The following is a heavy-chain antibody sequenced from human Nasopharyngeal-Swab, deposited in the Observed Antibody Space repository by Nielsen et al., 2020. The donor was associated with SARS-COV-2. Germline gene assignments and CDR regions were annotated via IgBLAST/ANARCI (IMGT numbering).Heavy chain of an antibody. CDR1: GFTFRSYA. CDR2: ISGSDHTT. D-gene: IGHD5-12*01. V-gene: IGHV3-23*01. CDR3: AKDRDSGDDSDDYYHYYGMDV. J-gene: IGHJ6*02. Sequence: GESLKISCAASGFTFRSYAISWVRQAPGKGLEWVSVISGSDHTTYYADSVKGRFTISRDNSKNTVNLRMNSLRVEDTAIYYCAKDRDSGDDSDDYYHYYGMDVWGQGTTVTVFS.